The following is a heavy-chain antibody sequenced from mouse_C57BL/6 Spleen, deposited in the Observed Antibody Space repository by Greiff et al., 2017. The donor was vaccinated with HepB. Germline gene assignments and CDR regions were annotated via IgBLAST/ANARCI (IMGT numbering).Heavy chain of an antibody. CDR1: GFTFTDYY. J-gene: IGHJ2*01. Sequence: EVKLVESGGGLVQPGGSLSLSCAASGFTFTDYYMSWVRQPPGKALEWLGFIRNKANGYTTEYSASVKGRFTISRDNSQSILYLQMNALRAEDSATYYCARYESNHYFDYWGQGTTLTVSS. CDR3: ARYESNHYFDY. V-gene: IGHV7-3*01. D-gene: IGHD2-5*01. CDR2: IRNKANGYTT.